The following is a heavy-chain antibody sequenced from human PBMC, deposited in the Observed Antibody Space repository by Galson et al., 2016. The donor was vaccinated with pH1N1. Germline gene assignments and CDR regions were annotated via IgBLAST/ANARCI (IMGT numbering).Heavy chain of an antibody. V-gene: IGHV3-7*01. J-gene: IGHJ4*02. D-gene: IGHD3-22*01. CDR3: ARGFRDSSGYYFSDC. CDR2: IKQDGNEK. CDR1: GFTFSSYW. Sequence: SLRLSCAASGFTFSSYWMSWVRQAPGKGLEWVANIKQDGNEKYYVDSLKGRFTISRDNAKNSLYLQMNSLRAEDTAVYYCARGFRDSSGYYFSDCWGQGTLVTVSS.